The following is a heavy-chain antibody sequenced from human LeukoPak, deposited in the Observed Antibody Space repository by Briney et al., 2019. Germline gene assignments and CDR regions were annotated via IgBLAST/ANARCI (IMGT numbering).Heavy chain of an antibody. V-gene: IGHV1-8*03. CDR2: MNPNSGNT. D-gene: IGHD1-7*01. CDR3: ATHARKNWNWGDDAFDI. Sequence: ASVKVSCKASGYTFTSYDINWVRQATGQGLEWMGWMNPNSGNTGYAQKFQGRVTITRNTSISTAYMELSSLRSEDTAVYYCATHARKNWNWGDDAFDIWGQGTMVTVSS. J-gene: IGHJ3*02. CDR1: GYTFTSYD.